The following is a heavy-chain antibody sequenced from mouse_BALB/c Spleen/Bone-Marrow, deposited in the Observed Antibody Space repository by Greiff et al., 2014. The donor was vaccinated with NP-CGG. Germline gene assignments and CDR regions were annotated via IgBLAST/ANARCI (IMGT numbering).Heavy chain of an antibody. CDR1: GFNIKDYY. CDR3: NGNYYAMDY. CDR2: IDPENDDT. J-gene: IGHJ4*01. Sequence: EVQLQQSGAELVRSGASVKLSCTASGFNIKDYYMHWVKQRPEQGLEWIGWIDPENDDTEYAPQFQGKATMTADTSSNTAYLQLSSLTSEDTAVYYCNGNYYAMDYWGQGTSVTVSS. D-gene: IGHD2-1*01. V-gene: IGHV14-4*02.